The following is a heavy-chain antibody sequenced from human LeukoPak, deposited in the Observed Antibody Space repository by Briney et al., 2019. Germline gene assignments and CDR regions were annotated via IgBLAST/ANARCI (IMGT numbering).Heavy chain of an antibody. J-gene: IGHJ6*02. CDR2: ISTGGGGT. Sequence: PGGSLRLSCAGTGFTFSSYSMNWVRQAPGKGLEWVSGISTGGGGTYYADSVKGRFTISRDNSKNTLFLQMNSLRAEDTAVYYCAKGPMRSLDVWGQGTTDTVSS. V-gene: IGHV3-23*01. CDR3: AKGPMRSLDV. CDR1: GFTFSSYS. D-gene: IGHD3-22*01.